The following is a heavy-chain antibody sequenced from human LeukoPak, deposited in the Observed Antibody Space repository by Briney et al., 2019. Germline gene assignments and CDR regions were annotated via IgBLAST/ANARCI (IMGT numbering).Heavy chain of an antibody. CDR2: IYYSGST. Sequence: PSETLSLTCTVSGGSISSHYWSWIWQPPGKGLEWIGYIYYSGSTNYNPSLKSRVTISVDTSKNQFSLKLSSVTAADTAVYYCARNTPDYDILTGPTHYYYYYYMDVWGKGTTVTVSS. D-gene: IGHD3-9*01. CDR1: GGSISSHY. CDR3: ARNTPDYDILTGPTHYYYYYYMDV. V-gene: IGHV4-59*11. J-gene: IGHJ6*03.